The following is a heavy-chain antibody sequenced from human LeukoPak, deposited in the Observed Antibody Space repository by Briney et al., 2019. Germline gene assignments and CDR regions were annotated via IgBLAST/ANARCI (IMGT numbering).Heavy chain of an antibody. CDR2: IYYSGST. J-gene: IGHJ3*02. CDR1: GGSITNYY. Sequence: SETPSLNCIVAGGSITNYYWSWVRQPPGKGLEWIGYIYYSGSTKYNPSLKSRVTISVDTSNNQFSLRLSSVTAADTAVYYCARDPFGSNAFDIWGQGTVVAVSS. V-gene: IGHV4-59*01. D-gene: IGHD3-10*01. CDR3: ARDPFGSNAFDI.